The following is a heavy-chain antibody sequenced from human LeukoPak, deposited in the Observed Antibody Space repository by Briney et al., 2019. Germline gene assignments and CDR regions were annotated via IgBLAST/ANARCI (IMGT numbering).Heavy chain of an antibody. D-gene: IGHD6-19*01. V-gene: IGHV1-2*06. CDR3: ARVGRKSSTGWLDY. CDR1: GYTFIDYY. J-gene: IGHJ4*02. CDR2: INVKSGAT. Sequence: ASVKVSCKASGYTFIDYYFNWVRQAPGQGPEWMGRINVKSGATDYAQKFQGRVTVTRDTSISTAYMELSSLRSDDTAVYYCARVGRKSSTGWLDYWGQGTLVTVSS.